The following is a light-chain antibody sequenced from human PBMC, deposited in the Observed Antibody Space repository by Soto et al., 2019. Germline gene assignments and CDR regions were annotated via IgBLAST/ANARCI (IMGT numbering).Light chain of an antibody. CDR1: SSNIGSNT. CDR2: TDN. Sequence: QPVLTQPPSASGTPGQRVTISCSGSSSNIGSNTVNWYRQLPGTAPKLLMHTDNQRPSGVPDRFSGSKSGTSASLAISGLQSDDEADYYCAAWDNSLIGVAFGGGTKVTVL. CDR3: AAWDNSLIGVA. J-gene: IGLJ2*01. V-gene: IGLV1-44*01.